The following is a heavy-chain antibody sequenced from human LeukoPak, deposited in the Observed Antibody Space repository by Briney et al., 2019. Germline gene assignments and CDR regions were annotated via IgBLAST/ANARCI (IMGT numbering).Heavy chain of an antibody. V-gene: IGHV3-30*03. CDR1: GFTFSSYG. J-gene: IGHJ4*02. CDR2: ISYDGSNK. D-gene: IGHD3-16*02. Sequence: PGGSLRLSCAASGFTFSSYGMHWVRQAPGKGLEWVAVISYDGSNKYYADSVKGRFTISRDNSKNTLYLQMNSLRAEDTAVYYCATNYVWGSYRYTSYFDYWGQGTLVTVSS. CDR3: ATNYVWGSYRYTSYFDY.